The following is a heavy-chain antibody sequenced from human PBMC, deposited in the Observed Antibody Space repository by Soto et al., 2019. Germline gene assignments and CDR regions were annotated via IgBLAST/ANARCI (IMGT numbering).Heavy chain of an antibody. CDR2: IYYSGST. D-gene: IGHD2-8*02. V-gene: IGHV4-39*01. CDR3: ARHVVYATFDY. CDR1: GGSISSSSYY. J-gene: IGHJ4*02. Sequence: QLQLQESGPGLVKPSETLSLTCTVSGGSISSSSYYWGWIRQPPGKGLEWIGSIYYSGSTYYNPSLKSRVTISVDTSKNQFSLKLSSVTAADTAVYYCARHVVYATFDYWGQGTLVTVSS.